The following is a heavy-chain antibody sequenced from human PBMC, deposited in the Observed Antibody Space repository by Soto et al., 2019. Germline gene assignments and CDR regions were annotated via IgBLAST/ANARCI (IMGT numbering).Heavy chain of an antibody. V-gene: IGHV3-7*01. D-gene: IGHD3-3*01. Sequence: GGSLRLSCAASGFTFSSYWMSWVRQAPGKGLEWVANIKQDGSEKYYVDSVKGRFTISRDNAKNSLYLQMNSLRAEDTAVYYCAREHYDFWSGAFDYWGQGTLVTVSS. J-gene: IGHJ4*02. CDR2: IKQDGSEK. CDR3: AREHYDFWSGAFDY. CDR1: GFTFSSYW.